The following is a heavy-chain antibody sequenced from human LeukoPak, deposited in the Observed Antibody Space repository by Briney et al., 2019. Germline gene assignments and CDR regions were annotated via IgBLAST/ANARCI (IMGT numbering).Heavy chain of an antibody. CDR1: GFTFSSAW. CDR3: STLTSRYLPDS. J-gene: IGHJ4*02. D-gene: IGHD3-9*01. CDR2: IKSKADGETT. Sequence: KSGGSLRLSCAASGFTFSSAWMNWVRQAPGKGLEWVGRIKSKADGETTDYAAPVKGRFTFSRDDSKNMLYLQMNGLKSEDTAAYYCSTLTSRYLPDSWGQGTLVTVSS. V-gene: IGHV3-15*07.